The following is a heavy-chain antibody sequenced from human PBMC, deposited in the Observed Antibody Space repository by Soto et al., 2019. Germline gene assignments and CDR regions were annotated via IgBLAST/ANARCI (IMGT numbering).Heavy chain of an antibody. CDR3: AKTGRVPAARGNWFDP. J-gene: IGHJ5*02. CDR1: GYTFTGYY. V-gene: IGHV1-2*02. D-gene: IGHD2-2*01. Sequence: ASVKVSCKASGYTFTGYYMNWVRQAPGQGLEWMGWINPNSGGTNYAQKFQGRVTMTRETSISTAYMELSRLRSDDTAVYYCAKTGRVPAARGNWFDPWGQGTLVTVSS. CDR2: INPNSGGT.